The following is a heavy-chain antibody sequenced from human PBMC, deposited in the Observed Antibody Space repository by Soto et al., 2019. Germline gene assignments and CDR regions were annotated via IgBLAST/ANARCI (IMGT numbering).Heavy chain of an antibody. CDR2: IYNGGST. V-gene: IGHV4-30-2*05. J-gene: IGHJ4*02. D-gene: IGHD7-27*01. CDR1: GGSLSSGGYS. Sequence: SETLSLTCAVSGGSLSSGGYSWNWIRQLPGKGLEWIGYIYNGGSTYNNPSLRSRVTISVDTSKNQFSLKLSSVSAAGTAVYYCAKGPSGDKVDYWGQGTLVTVSS. CDR3: AKGPSGDKVDY.